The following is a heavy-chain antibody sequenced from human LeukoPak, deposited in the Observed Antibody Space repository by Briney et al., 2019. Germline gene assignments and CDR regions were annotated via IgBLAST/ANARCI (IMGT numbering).Heavy chain of an antibody. CDR2: ISTDGSNE. CDR1: GFTFTSYG. J-gene: IGHJ4*02. Sequence: GRSLRLSCAASGFTFTSYGMHWVRPAPGKGLAWVAVISTDGSNEYYADSVKGRFTISRDNSKNTLYLQMNSLRAEDTAVYYCAKGASDYVWGSFRPPDDYWGQGTLVTVSS. V-gene: IGHV3-30*18. CDR3: AKGASDYVWGSFRPPDDY. D-gene: IGHD3-16*02.